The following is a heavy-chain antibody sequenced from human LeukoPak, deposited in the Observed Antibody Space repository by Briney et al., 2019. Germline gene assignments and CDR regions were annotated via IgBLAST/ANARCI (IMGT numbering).Heavy chain of an antibody. CDR1: GSTFTGCD. V-gene: IGHV3-23*01. J-gene: IGHJ4*02. CDR2: ISGSGATV. Sequence: PGGSLRLSCAASGSTFTGCDISWVRQAPGKGLEWVSVISGSGATVHYADSVKGRFTFSRDNPENTLYLQMNTLRAEDTAVYYCAKECYNYGSSYFDFWGQGTLVTVSS. CDR3: AKECYNYGSSYFDF. D-gene: IGHD4-17*01.